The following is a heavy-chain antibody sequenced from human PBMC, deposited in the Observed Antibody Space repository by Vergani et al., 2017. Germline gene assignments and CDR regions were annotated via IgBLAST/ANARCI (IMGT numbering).Heavy chain of an antibody. V-gene: IGHV1-46*03. D-gene: IGHD3-3*01. CDR3: ARVRDYDVWSGYYRDYYYYYGMDV. J-gene: IGHJ6*02. CDR2: INPSGGST. CDR1: GYTFTSYY. Sequence: QVQLVQSGAEVKKPGASVKVSCKASGYTFTSYYMHWVRQAPGQGLEWMGIINPSGGSTSYAQKFQGRVTMTRDTYTSTVYMELSSLRSEDTAVYYCARVRDYDVWSGYYRDYYYYYGMDVWGQGTTVTVSS.